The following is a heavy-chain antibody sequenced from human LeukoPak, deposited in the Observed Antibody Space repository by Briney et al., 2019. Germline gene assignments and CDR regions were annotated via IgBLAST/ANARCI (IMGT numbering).Heavy chain of an antibody. J-gene: IGHJ4*02. CDR3: ARNPGGGYDY. CDR2: INSDGSRI. D-gene: IGHD3-16*01. V-gene: IGHV3-74*01. CDR1: GNYW. Sequence: GGSLRLSCAASGNYWMHWVRQAPGKGLVWVSRINSDGSRISNADFVKGRFTISRDNAKNTLYLQMNSLRAEDTAVYYCARNPGGGYDYWGQGTLVTVSS.